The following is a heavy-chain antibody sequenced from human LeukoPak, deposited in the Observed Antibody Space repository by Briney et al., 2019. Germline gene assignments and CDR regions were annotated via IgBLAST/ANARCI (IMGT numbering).Heavy chain of an antibody. Sequence: ASVKVSCKASGYTFTSYGISWVRQAPGQGLEWMGGIIPIFGTANYAQKFQGRVTITTDESTSTAYMELSSLRSEDTAVYYCATPGIVVVVAAPLDYWGQGTLVTVSS. J-gene: IGHJ4*02. CDR1: GYTFTSYG. D-gene: IGHD2-15*01. V-gene: IGHV1-69*05. CDR3: ATPGIVVVVAAPLDY. CDR2: IIPIFGTA.